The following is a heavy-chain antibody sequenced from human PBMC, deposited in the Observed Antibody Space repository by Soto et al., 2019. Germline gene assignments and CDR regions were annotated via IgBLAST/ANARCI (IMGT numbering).Heavy chain of an antibody. J-gene: IGHJ4*02. CDR2: INHSGST. CDR3: AREKPYSSSWYHDY. Sequence: QVQLQQWGAGLLKPSETLSLTCAVYGGSFSGYYWSWIRQPPGKGLEWIGEINHSGSTNYNPSLKSRVTISVDTSKNXFSLKLSSVTAADTAVYYCAREKPYSSSWYHDYWGQGTLVTVSS. V-gene: IGHV4-34*01. D-gene: IGHD6-13*01. CDR1: GGSFSGYY.